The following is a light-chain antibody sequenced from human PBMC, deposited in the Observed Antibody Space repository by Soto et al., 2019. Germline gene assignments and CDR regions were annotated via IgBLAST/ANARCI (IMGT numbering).Light chain of an antibody. V-gene: IGKV3-15*01. CDR3: QQYNSWPPLT. CDR1: QSVRAN. J-gene: IGKJ4*01. CDR2: GAS. Sequence: EIVLTQSPGTLSLSPGTRVPLSCRASQSVRANVAWYQQKPGQAPRLLIYGASTRATGVPARFSGSGSGTEFTLTISSLQSEDFALYYCQQYNSWPPLTFGGGTKVDIK.